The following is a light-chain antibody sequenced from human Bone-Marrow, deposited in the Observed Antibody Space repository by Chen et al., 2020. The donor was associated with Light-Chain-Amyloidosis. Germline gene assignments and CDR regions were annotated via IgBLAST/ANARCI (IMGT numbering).Light chain of an antibody. CDR1: QSISSTY. Sequence: EIVLTQSPGPLSLSPGERATLSCRASQSISSTYLAWYQQKPGQSPRLLIFGPSGRATGIPDWFSGSGSGTDFTLTISRLEPEDFAVYYCQQFAASPRTFGQGTKVEI. V-gene: IGKV3-20*01. CDR2: GPS. CDR3: QQFAASPRT. J-gene: IGKJ1*01.